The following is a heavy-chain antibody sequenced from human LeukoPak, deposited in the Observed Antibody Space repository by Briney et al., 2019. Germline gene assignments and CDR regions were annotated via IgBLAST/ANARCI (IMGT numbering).Heavy chain of an antibody. J-gene: IGHJ4*02. CDR3: ARGRDTAMAYNYYDSSGYYY. CDR1: GYTFTSYY. D-gene: IGHD3-22*01. Sequence: ASVKVSCTASGYTFTSYYMHWVRQAPGQGLEWMGIINPSGGSTSYAQKFQGRVTMTRDMSTSTVYMELSSLRSEDTAVYYCARGRDTAMAYNYYDSSGYYYWGQGTLVTVSS. V-gene: IGHV1-46*01. CDR2: INPSGGST.